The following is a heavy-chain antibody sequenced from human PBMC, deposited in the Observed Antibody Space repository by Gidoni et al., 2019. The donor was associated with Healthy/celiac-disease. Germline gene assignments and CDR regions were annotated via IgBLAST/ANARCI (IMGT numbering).Heavy chain of an antibody. D-gene: IGHD5-18*01. J-gene: IGHJ4*02. V-gene: IGHV6-1*01. CDR2: TYYRSKWYN. CDR3: ARARGYSYAHTGWGFDY. Sequence: QVQLQQSGPGLVKPSQTLSLTCAISGDSVSSNSAAWNWIRQSPSRGLEWLGRTYYRSKWYNDYAVSVKSRITINPDTSKNQFSLQLNSVTPEDTAVYYCARARGYSYAHTGWGFDYWGQGTLVTVSS. CDR1: GDSVSSNSAA.